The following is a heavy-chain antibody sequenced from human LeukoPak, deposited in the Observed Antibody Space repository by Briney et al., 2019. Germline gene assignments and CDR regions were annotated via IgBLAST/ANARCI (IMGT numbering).Heavy chain of an antibody. D-gene: IGHD4-17*01. CDR2: ITSSSSYI. CDR3: AREETTVTTAFDY. Sequence: GGSLRLSCVASGFTFSNYNMNWVRHAPGKGLEWVSSITSSSSYIFYADSVKGRFTISRDNAKNSLYLQMNSLRAEDTALYYCAREETTVTTAFDYWGQGTLVTVSS. V-gene: IGHV3-21*04. CDR1: GFTFSNYN. J-gene: IGHJ4*02.